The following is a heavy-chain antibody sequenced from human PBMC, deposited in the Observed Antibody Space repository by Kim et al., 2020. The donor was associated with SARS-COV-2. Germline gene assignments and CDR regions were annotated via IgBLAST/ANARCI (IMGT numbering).Heavy chain of an antibody. CDR1: GFTFSSYG. Sequence: GGSLRLSCAASGFTFSSYGMHWVRQAPGKGLEWVAVIWYDGSNKYYADSVKGRFTISRDNSKNTLYLQINSLRAEDTAVYYCARDLGPIAGFDPWGQGTLVTVSS. CDR3: ARDLGPIAGFDP. CDR2: IWYDGSNK. D-gene: IGHD2-21*01. J-gene: IGHJ5*02. V-gene: IGHV3-33*01.